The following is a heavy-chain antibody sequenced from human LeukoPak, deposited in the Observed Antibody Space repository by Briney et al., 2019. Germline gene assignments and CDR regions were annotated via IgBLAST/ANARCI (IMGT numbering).Heavy chain of an antibody. J-gene: IGHJ5*02. CDR1: GFTFSSYE. Sequence: PGGSLRLSCAASGFTFSSYEMNWVRQAPGKGLEWVARIRSKAYGGTPEYAAPVQGRFTISRDDSRATLYLQMNSLKTEDTAVYYCTTDLGGYFTGGSCYTGLYNSFDPWGQGTLVTVSS. V-gene: IGHV3-15*01. CDR3: TTDLGGYFTGGSCYTGLYNSFDP. D-gene: IGHD2-15*01. CDR2: IRSKAYGGTP.